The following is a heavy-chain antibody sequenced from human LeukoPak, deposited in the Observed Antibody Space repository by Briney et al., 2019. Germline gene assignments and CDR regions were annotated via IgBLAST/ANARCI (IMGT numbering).Heavy chain of an antibody. D-gene: IGHD2/OR15-2a*01. J-gene: IGHJ5*02. Sequence: SETLSLTCGVYAGSFSGYHWTWTRLRPGKGLDWIGDIDHSGSAHYNPSLKSRVTISVDTSNKQFSLNLHSVTAADTAVYYCARGFLTSSRWFDPWGQGTLVTVSS. CDR2: IDHSGSA. V-gene: IGHV4-34*01. CDR1: AGSFSGYH. CDR3: ARGFLTSSRWFDP.